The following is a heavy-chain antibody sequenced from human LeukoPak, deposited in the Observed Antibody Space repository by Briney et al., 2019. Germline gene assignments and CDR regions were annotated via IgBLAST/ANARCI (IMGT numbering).Heavy chain of an antibody. Sequence: PGGSLRLSCVGSGFTFSAYGMSWVRQAPGKGLESVSSISGSDGATSYADSVKGRFTISRDNSKNTLYLQMNSLRAEDTAVYYCAKAVTYYYDSSGYIFDYWGQGTLVTVSS. D-gene: IGHD3-22*01. J-gene: IGHJ4*02. CDR2: ISGSDGAT. CDR1: GFTFSAYG. V-gene: IGHV3-23*01. CDR3: AKAVTYYYDSSGYIFDY.